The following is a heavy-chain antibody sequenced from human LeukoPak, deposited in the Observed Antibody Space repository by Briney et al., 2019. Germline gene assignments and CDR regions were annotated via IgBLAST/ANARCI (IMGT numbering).Heavy chain of an antibody. D-gene: IGHD4-17*01. V-gene: IGHV3-7*01. CDR1: GFTFSSYW. Sequence: GGSLRLSCAASGFTFSSYWMSWVRQAPGKGLEWVANIKQDGSEKYYVDSVKGRFTISRDNAKNSLYLQMNSLRAEDTAVYYCARDGHNDDYGDYVSGFGGYWGQGTLVTVSS. J-gene: IGHJ4*02. CDR2: IKQDGSEK. CDR3: ARDGHNDDYGDYVSGFGGY.